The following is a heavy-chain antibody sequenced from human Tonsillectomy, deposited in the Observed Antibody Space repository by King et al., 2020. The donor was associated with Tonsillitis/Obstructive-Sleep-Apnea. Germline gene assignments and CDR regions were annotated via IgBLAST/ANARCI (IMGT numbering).Heavy chain of an antibody. CDR3: AKRRYSSSWTTPNYFDY. CDR1: GLTFSSYA. V-gene: IGHV3-23*04. D-gene: IGHD6-13*01. Sequence: VQLVESGGGLVQPGGSLRLSCGVSGLTFSSYAMSWVRQAPGKGLEWVSTISGSGGSTYYADSVKGRFTISRDNSKNTLYLQMNILRAEDTAVYYCAKRRYSSSWTTPNYFDYWGQGTLVTVSS. J-gene: IGHJ4*02. CDR2: ISGSGGST.